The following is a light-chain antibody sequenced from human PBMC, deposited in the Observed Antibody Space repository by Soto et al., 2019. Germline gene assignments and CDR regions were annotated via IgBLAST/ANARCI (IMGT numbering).Light chain of an antibody. CDR1: QSVSRY. J-gene: IGKJ1*01. CDR2: DAS. V-gene: IGKV3-15*01. CDR3: QEYNTWPWT. Sequence: LSLSQATLSVSPAPSVCLPGRASQSVSRYLAWYQQKPGQAPRLLIYDASTRATDIPARFSGSGSGTEFSLTINSLQSEDFAVYYCQEYNTWPWTFGQGTKVDIK.